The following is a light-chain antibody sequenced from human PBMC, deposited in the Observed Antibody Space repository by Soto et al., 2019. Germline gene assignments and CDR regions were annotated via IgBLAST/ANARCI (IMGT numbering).Light chain of an antibody. CDR3: QSYDSSNSWV. V-gene: IGLV6-57*04. CDR2: EDN. CDR1: SGSIASNY. Sequence: NFMLTQPHSVSESPGKTVTISCTRSSGSIASNYVQWYQQRPGSAPTTVIYEDNQRPSGVPDRFSGSIDSSFNSASLTISGLKTEDEADYYCQSYDSSNSWVFGGGTKLTVL. J-gene: IGLJ3*02.